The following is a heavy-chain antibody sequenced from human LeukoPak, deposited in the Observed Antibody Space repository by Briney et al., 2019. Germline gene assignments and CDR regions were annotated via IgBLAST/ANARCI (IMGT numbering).Heavy chain of an antibody. CDR3: ARGRTGHHSYYFYYMDV. D-gene: IGHD3/OR15-3a*01. CDR2: INRDGSEK. CDR1: GFTFSNYW. V-gene: IGHV3-7*03. J-gene: IGHJ6*03. Sequence: PGGSLRLSCAASGFTFSNYWMSWVRQAPGKGLEWVANINRDGSEKYFVDSVKGRFTITRDNAKNSLFLQMNNLRAEDTAVYYCARGRTGHHSYYFYYMDVWGKGTTVIVSS.